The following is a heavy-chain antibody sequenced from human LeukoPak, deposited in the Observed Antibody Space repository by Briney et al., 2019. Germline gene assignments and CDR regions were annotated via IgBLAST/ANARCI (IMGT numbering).Heavy chain of an antibody. CDR3: ARRGHSSSWYHGFGYYYYMDV. V-gene: IGHV4-39*07. D-gene: IGHD6-13*01. J-gene: IGHJ6*03. Sequence: SETLSLTCTVSGGSISSSNYYWSWIRQPPGKGLEWIGEINHSGNTNYNPSLKSRVTISVDTSKNQFSLKLSSVTAADTAVYYCARRGHSSSWYHGFGYYYYMDVWGKGTTVTIS. CDR1: GGSISSSNYY. CDR2: INHSGNT.